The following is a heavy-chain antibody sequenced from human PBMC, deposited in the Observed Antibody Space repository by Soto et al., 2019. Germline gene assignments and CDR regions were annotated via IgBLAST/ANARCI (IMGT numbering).Heavy chain of an antibody. CDR1: GGTFTSYA. J-gene: IGHJ5*02. CDR2: ISANNGNT. CDR3: ARDHSSSWYWSDP. V-gene: IGHV1-18*01. Sequence: ASVKVSCKASGGTFTSYAISWVRQAPGQGLERMGGISANNGNTNYAQKLQGRVTMTTDKSTSTAYMELRSLRSDDTAVYYCARDHSSSWYWSDPWGQGTLVTVSS. D-gene: IGHD6-13*01.